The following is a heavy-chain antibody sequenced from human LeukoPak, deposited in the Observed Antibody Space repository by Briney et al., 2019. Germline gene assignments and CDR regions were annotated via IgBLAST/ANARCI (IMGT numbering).Heavy chain of an antibody. V-gene: IGHV3-48*03. CDR3: GAGRQFVGAFDI. D-gene: IGHD3-10*01. J-gene: IGHJ3*02. Sequence: GGSLRLSCAASGFTFRSYELYWVRQAPGKGLEWVSYINSGGTTIKYADSVKGQFTISRDDAKKSLYLQMNSLRAEDTAIYYCGAGRQFVGAFDIWGQGTLVTVSS. CDR1: GFTFRSYE. CDR2: INSGGTTI.